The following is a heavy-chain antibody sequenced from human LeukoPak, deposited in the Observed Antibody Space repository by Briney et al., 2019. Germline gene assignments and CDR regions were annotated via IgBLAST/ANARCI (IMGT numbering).Heavy chain of an antibody. Sequence: GESLKISCKGSGYSFTSYWIGWVRQMPGKGLEWMGIIYPGDSDARYSPSFQGQVTISADKSISTAYLQWSSLKASDIAMYYCARLLRNIAAAVYYFDYWGQGTLVTVSS. J-gene: IGHJ4*02. CDR1: GYSFTSYW. CDR3: ARLLRNIAAAVYYFDY. CDR2: IYPGDSDA. D-gene: IGHD6-13*01. V-gene: IGHV5-51*01.